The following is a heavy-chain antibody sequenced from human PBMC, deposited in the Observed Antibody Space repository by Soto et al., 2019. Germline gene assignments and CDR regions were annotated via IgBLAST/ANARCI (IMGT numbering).Heavy chain of an antibody. V-gene: IGHV3-11*01. Sequence: QVQLVESGGGLVKPGGSLRLSCAASGFTFTDYYMSWIRQAPGKGLEWVSYISSSGSTIYYADSVKGRFTISRDNAKNSLYLQMNSLIAEYTPVSYFARVLVFYGGFDPWCQGTLVTVSS. CDR1: GFTFTDYY. CDR2: ISSSGSTI. D-gene: IGHD2-8*01. CDR3: ARVLVFYGGFDP. J-gene: IGHJ5*02.